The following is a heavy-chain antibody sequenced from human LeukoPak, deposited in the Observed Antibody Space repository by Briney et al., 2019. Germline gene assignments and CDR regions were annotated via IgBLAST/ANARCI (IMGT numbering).Heavy chain of an antibody. CDR3: ARHSSGYYLTFYFDY. D-gene: IGHD3-22*01. J-gene: IGHJ4*02. V-gene: IGHV4-59*08. CDR2: VYYSGRT. CDR1: GGSINTYY. Sequence: PSETLSLTCTVSGGSINTYYWSWVRQPPGKGLEWIGFVYYSGRTSYNPSLKSRVTISVDTSKNQFSLKLSSVTAADTAVYYCARHSSGYYLTFYFDYWGQGTLVTVSS.